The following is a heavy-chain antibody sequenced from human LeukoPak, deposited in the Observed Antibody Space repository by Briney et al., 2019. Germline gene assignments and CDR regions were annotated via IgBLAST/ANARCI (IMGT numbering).Heavy chain of an antibody. V-gene: IGHV1-2*02. Sequence: ASVKVSCKASGYTFTGYYMHWVRQALGQGLEWMGWINPNSGGTNYAQKFQGRVTMTRDTSISTAYMELSRLRSDDTAVYYCARESLVGATPFDYWGQGTLVTVSS. D-gene: IGHD1-26*01. CDR1: GYTFTGYY. CDR2: INPNSGGT. J-gene: IGHJ4*02. CDR3: ARESLVGATPFDY.